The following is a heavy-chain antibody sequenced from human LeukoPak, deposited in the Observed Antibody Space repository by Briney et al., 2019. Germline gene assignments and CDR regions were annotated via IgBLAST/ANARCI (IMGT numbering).Heavy chain of an antibody. D-gene: IGHD2-2*01. CDR3: ARLSSTSWHFDY. Sequence: PSETLSLTCTVSGGSISSSSYYWGWIRQPPGKGLEWIGSIYYSGSTYYNPSLKSRVAISVDTSKNQFSLKLSSVTAADTAVYYCARLSSTSWHFDYWGQGTLVTVSS. V-gene: IGHV4-39*07. J-gene: IGHJ4*02. CDR2: IYYSGST. CDR1: GGSISSSSYY.